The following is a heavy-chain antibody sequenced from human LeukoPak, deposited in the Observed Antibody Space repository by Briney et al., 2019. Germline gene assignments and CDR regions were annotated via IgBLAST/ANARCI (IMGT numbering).Heavy chain of an antibody. V-gene: IGHV4-34*01. CDR3: ARHGRMQQLGPDY. J-gene: IGHJ4*02. CDR2: IYYSGNT. Sequence: SEALSLTCAVYGGSFSGYYWSWIRQPPGKGLEWIGNIYYSGNTYYNPSLESRVTISVDTSKNQFSLKLSSVTAADTAVYYCARHGRMQQLGPDYWGQGTLVTVSS. CDR1: GGSFSGYY. D-gene: IGHD6-13*01.